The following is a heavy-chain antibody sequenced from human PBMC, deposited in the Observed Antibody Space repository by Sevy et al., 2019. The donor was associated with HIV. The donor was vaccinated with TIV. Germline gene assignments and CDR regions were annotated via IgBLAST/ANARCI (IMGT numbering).Heavy chain of an antibody. CDR1: GYTFTSYG. Sequence: ASLKVSCKASGYTFTSYGISWVRQAPGQGLEWMGWISAYNGNTNYAQKLQGRVTMTTDTSTSTAYMELRSLRPDDTAVYYCARAPIVVVPAAKGVYGMDVWGQGTTVTVSS. J-gene: IGHJ6*02. CDR2: ISAYNGNT. D-gene: IGHD2-2*01. V-gene: IGHV1-18*01. CDR3: ARAPIVVVPAAKGVYGMDV.